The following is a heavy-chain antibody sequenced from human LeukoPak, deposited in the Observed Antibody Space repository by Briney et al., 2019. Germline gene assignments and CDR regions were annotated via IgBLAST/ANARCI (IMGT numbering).Heavy chain of an antibody. J-gene: IGHJ3*02. CDR3: ASSSLRGSDAFDI. CDR1: GDSVSNNNAA. V-gene: IGHV6-1*01. CDR2: TYYRSKWYT. Sequence: SQTLSLTCAISGDSVSNNNAAWNWIRQSPSRGLERLRRTYYRSKWYTDYAVSVSSRITINPDASKNQFSLQLNSVTPEDTAVYYCASSSLRGSDAFDIWGQGTMVTVSS. D-gene: IGHD3-16*01.